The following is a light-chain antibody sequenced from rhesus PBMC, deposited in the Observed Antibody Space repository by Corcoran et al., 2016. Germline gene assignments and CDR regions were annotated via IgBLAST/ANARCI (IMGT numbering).Light chain of an antibody. CDR3: QQYNSAPFA. CDR2: KAS. V-gene: IGKV1-21*01. CDR1: QGISSW. Sequence: DIQMTQSPSSLSASVGDRVTITCRASQGISSWLAWYQQKPGTAPKLLIYKASSLQSGVPSRFSGSGSGTEFTLTSSSLQPEDFATYYCQQYNSAPFAFGPGTKLDIK. J-gene: IGKJ3*01.